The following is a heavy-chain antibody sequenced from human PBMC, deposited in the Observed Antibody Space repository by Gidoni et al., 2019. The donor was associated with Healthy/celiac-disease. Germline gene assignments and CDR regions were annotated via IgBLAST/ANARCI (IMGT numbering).Heavy chain of an antibody. CDR1: GCTLSSYA. Sequence: EVQRLESGGGLVQPGGSLRLSCAASGCTLSSYAMSWVRQAPGKGLEWVSAISGSGGSTYYADSVKGRFTISRDNSKTTLYLQMNRLRAEDTALYYCAKDSVPIVIEYFQHWGQGPLVTVSS. CDR3: AKDSVPIVIEYFQH. J-gene: IGHJ1*01. CDR2: ISGSGGST. V-gene: IGHV3-23*01. D-gene: IGHD2-15*01.